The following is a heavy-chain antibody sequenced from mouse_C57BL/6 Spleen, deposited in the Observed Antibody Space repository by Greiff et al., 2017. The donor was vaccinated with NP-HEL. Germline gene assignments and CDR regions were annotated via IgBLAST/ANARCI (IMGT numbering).Heavy chain of an antibody. J-gene: IGHJ2*01. Sequence: VQLQQSGAELVRPGTSVKVSCKASGYAFTNYLIEWVKQRPGQGLEWIGVINPGSGGTNYNEKFKGKATLTADKSSSTAYMQLSRLTSEDSAVYFCARGDYDGYYFDYWGQGTTLTVSS. V-gene: IGHV1-54*01. CDR3: ARGDYDGYYFDY. D-gene: IGHD1-1*01. CDR1: GYAFTNYL. CDR2: INPGSGGT.